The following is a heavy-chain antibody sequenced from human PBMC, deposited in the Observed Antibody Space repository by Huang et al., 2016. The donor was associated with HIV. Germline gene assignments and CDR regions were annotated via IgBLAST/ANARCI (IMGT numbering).Heavy chain of an antibody. J-gene: IGHJ4*02. CDR3: AKDGADEEWDIDY. V-gene: IGHV3-30*18. D-gene: IGHD1-26*01. Sequence: VQLVESGGGVVQPGRSLRLACAASGFSFSTYGLHGVRQAPGKGREWVAVISYDGSNKYYAHSVKGRFTISRDTSENKVYLQMNSLRHEDTAVYYCAKDGADEEWDIDYWGQGTLVTVSS. CDR2: ISYDGSNK. CDR1: GFSFSTYG.